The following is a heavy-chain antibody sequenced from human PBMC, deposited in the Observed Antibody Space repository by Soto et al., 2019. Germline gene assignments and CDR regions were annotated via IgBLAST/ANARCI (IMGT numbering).Heavy chain of an antibody. V-gene: IGHV4-59*01. CDR3: ASSYGDYAEYFQH. D-gene: IGHD4-17*01. Sequence: SETLSLTCTVSGGSISSYYWSWIRQPPGKGLEWIGYIYYSGSTNYNPSLKSRVTISVDTSKNQFSLKLSSVTAADTAVYYCASSYGDYAEYFQHWGQGTLVTVSS. J-gene: IGHJ1*01. CDR1: GGSISSYY. CDR2: IYYSGST.